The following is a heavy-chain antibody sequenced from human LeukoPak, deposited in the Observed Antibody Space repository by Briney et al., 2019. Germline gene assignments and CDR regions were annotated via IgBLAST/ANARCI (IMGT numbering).Heavy chain of an antibody. J-gene: IGHJ4*02. Sequence: SETLSLTCAVSGYSISSGYYWGWIRQPPGKGLEWIGSIYHSGSTYYNPTLKSRVTISVDTSKNQFSLKLSSVTAADTAVYYCARSLWQNRGFDYWGQGTLVTVSS. CDR3: ARSLWQNRGFDY. V-gene: IGHV4-38-2*01. D-gene: IGHD1-14*01. CDR2: IYHSGST. CDR1: GYSISSGYY.